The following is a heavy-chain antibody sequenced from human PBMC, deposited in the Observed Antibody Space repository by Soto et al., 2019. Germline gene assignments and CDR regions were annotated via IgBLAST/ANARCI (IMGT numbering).Heavy chain of an antibody. D-gene: IGHD3-22*01. CDR3: ARVRSRPFSGYYSRRYYYYYYGMDV. CDR1: GGSISRYY. J-gene: IGHJ6*02. V-gene: IGHV4-59*01. CDR2: IYYSGST. Sequence: SETLSLTCTLSGGSISRYYWSWIRQPPGKGLEWIGYIYYSGSTNYNPSLKSRVTISVDTSKNQFSLKLSSVTAADTAVYYCARVRSRPFSGYYSRRYYYYYYGMDVWGQGTTVTVSS.